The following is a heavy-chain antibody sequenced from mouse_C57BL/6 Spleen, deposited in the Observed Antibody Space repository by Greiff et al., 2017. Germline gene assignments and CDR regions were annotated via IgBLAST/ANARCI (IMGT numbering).Heavy chain of an antibody. CDR2: IDPSDSET. Sequence: VQLQQPGAELVRPGSSVKLSCKASGYTFTSYWMHWVKQRPIQGLEWIGNIDPSDSETHYTQKFKDKATLTVDKSSSTDYMQLSSLTSEDSAVYYCAREGYPYYFDYWGQGTTLTVSS. J-gene: IGHJ2*01. CDR1: GYTFTSYW. CDR3: AREGYPYYFDY. V-gene: IGHV1-52*01.